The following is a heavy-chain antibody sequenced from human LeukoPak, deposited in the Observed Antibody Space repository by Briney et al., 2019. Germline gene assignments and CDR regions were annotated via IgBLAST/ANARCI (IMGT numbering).Heavy chain of an antibody. CDR3: ARGGIVGATGRYNWFDP. CDR2: IYYSGRT. CDR1: GGSISSSSYY. Sequence: SETLSLTCTVSGGSISSSSYYWGWIRQPPGQGLEWIGSIYYSGRTYYNPSLQSRVTISVDTSKIQFSLKLSSVTAADTAVYYCARGGIVGATGRYNWFDPWGQGTLVTVSS. D-gene: IGHD1-26*01. V-gene: IGHV4-39*07. J-gene: IGHJ5*02.